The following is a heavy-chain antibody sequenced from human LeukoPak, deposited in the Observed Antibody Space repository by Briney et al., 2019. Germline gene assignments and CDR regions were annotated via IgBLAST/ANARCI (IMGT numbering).Heavy chain of an antibody. J-gene: IGHJ5*02. V-gene: IGHV1-8*01. CDR3: ARGQRITMVRGVIMYWFDP. CDR1: GYTFTSYD. CDR2: MNPNSGNT. D-gene: IGHD3-10*01. Sequence: ASVKVSCKASGYTFTSYDINWVRQATGQGLEWMEWMNPNSGNTGYAQKFQGRVTMTRNTSISTAYMELSSLRSEDTAVYYCARGQRITMVRGVIMYWFDPWGQGTLVTVSS.